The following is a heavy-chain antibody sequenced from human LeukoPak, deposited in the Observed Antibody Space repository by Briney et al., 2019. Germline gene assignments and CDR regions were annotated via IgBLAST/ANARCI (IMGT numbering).Heavy chain of an antibody. Sequence: GASVKVSCKASGGTFSSYAISWVRQAPGQGLEWMGGIIPIFGTANYAQKFQGRVTITADESTSTAYMELSSLRSEDTAVYYCAKDPWNYEGGFEYWGQGTLVTVSS. CDR1: GGTFSSYA. CDR2: IIPIFGTA. D-gene: IGHD1-7*01. V-gene: IGHV1-69*13. CDR3: AKDPWNYEGGFEY. J-gene: IGHJ4*02.